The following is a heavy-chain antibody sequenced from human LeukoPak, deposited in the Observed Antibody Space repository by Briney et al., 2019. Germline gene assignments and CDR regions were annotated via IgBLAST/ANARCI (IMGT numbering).Heavy chain of an antibody. Sequence: PGGSLRLSCAASGFTFSTYRMTWVRQAPGKGLEWVSYISSSSSTIYYADSVKGRFTTSRDNAKNSLYLQMNSLRAEDTAVYYCARDGVLLWFGELGDDAFDIWGQGTMVTVSS. D-gene: IGHD3-10*01. CDR3: ARDGVLLWFGELGDDAFDI. V-gene: IGHV3-48*04. CDR2: ISSSSSTI. CDR1: GFTFSTYR. J-gene: IGHJ3*02.